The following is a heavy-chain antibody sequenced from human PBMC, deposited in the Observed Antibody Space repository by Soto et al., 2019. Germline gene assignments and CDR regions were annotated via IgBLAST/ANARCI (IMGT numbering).Heavy chain of an antibody. CDR3: ARTQRPKTLRGSSWYRGWFDP. V-gene: IGHV4-34*01. Sequence: SETLSLTCAVYGGSFSGYYWSWIRQPPGKGLEWIGEINHSGSTNYNPSLKSRVTISVDTSKNQFSLKLSAVTAADTAVYYCARTQRPKTLRGSSWYRGWFDPWGQGTLVTVSS. D-gene: IGHD6-13*01. CDR2: INHSGST. CDR1: GGSFSGYY. J-gene: IGHJ5*02.